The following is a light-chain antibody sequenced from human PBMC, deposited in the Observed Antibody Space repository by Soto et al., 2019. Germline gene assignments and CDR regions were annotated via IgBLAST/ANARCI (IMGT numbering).Light chain of an antibody. CDR2: GNS. CDR3: QSYDSSLSGSV. V-gene: IGLV1-40*01. CDR1: SSNIGAGYD. J-gene: IGLJ2*01. Sequence: QLVLTQPPSVSGAPGQRVTISCTGSSSNIGAGYDVHWYQQLPGTAPKLLIYGNSTRPPGVPDRFSGSKSGTSASLAITGLRAEDEADYYCQSYDSSLSGSVFGGGTKLTVL.